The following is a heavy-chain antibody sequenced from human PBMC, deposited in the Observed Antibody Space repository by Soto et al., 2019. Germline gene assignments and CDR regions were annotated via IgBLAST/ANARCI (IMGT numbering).Heavy chain of an antibody. J-gene: IGHJ5*02. CDR2: IYYSGST. D-gene: IGHD2-2*01. CDR1: GGTISSYY. CDR3: ARRQRYCSSTSCYPTNWFDP. V-gene: IGHV4-59*08. Sequence: SETLSLTCTVSGGTISSYYWSWIRQPPGKGLEWIGYIYYSGSTNYSPSLKSRVTISVDTSKNQFSLKLSSVTAADTAVYYCARRQRYCSSTSCYPTNWFDPWGQGTLVTVSS.